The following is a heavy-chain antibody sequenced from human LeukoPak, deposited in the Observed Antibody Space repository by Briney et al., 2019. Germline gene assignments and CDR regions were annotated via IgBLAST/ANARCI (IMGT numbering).Heavy chain of an antibody. D-gene: IGHD1-26*01. Sequence: TGGSLRLSCAASGFTFSSYAMSWVRQAPGKGLEWVSAISGSGGSTYYADSVKGRFTISRDNSKNTLYLQMNSLRAEDTAVYYCAKTWELLNYFDYWGQGTLVTVSS. CDR3: AKTWELLNYFDY. CDR2: ISGSGGST. V-gene: IGHV3-23*01. CDR1: GFTFSSYA. J-gene: IGHJ4*02.